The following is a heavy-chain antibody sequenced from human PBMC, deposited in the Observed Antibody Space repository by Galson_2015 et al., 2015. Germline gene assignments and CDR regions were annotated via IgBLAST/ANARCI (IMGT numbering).Heavy chain of an antibody. CDR1: GGSISSSNW. D-gene: IGHD6-19*01. V-gene: IGHV4-4*02. J-gene: IGHJ5*02. Sequence: ETLSLTCAVSGGSISSSNWWSWVRQPPGKGLEWIGEIYHSGSTNYNPSLKSRVTISEDKSKNQFSLKRSSVTAADTAVYYCARAAIAVAGILWFDPWGQGTLVTVSS. CDR2: IYHSGST. CDR3: ARAAIAVAGILWFDP.